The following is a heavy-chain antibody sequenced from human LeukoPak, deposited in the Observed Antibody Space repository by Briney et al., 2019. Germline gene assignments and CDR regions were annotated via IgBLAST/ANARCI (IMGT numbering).Heavy chain of an antibody. J-gene: IGHJ4*02. Sequence: PSETLSLTCTVSGGSISTYYWSWIRQPPGKGLEWIGYIYYSGSTNYNPSLKSRVTMSVDTSKNQFSLKLNSLTDADTAVYYCARGRIAAAGNCDYWGQGTLVTVSS. V-gene: IGHV4-59*01. D-gene: IGHD6-13*01. CDR2: IYYSGST. CDR3: ARGRIAAAGNCDY. CDR1: GGSISTYY.